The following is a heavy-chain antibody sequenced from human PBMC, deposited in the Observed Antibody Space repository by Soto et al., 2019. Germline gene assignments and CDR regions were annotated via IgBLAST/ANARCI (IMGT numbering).Heavy chain of an antibody. Sequence: QEQLVQSGGGVVQPGTSLRLSCAASGFIFRRYAMEWVRQAPGKGLEWVAVVSYDGSTKFYADSVKGRFTISRDNSKNTLYLEMSSLRPGDTGVYYCARDQSSTVITSTHFDPWGQVTQVTVSS. CDR3: ARDQSSTVITSTHFDP. D-gene: IGHD4-17*01. CDR2: VSYDGSTK. CDR1: GFIFRRYA. J-gene: IGHJ5*02. V-gene: IGHV3-30-3*01.